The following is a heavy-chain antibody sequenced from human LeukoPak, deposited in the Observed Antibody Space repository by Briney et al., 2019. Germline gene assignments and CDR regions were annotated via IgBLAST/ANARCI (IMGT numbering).Heavy chain of an antibody. D-gene: IGHD6-25*01. V-gene: IGHV1-69*13. CDR3: ARGGRHKGFDY. J-gene: IGHJ4*02. CDR2: IIPIFGTA. CDR1: GGTFSSYA. Sequence: GASVKVSCKATGGTFSSYAISWVRQAPGQGLEWMGGIIPIFGTANYAQKFQGRVTITADESTSTAYMELSSLRSEDTAVYCCARGGRHKGFDYWGQGTLVTVSS.